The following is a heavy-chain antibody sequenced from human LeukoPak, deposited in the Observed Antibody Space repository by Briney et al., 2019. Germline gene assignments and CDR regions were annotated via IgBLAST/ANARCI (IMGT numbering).Heavy chain of an antibody. CDR1: GFTFSSYW. Sequence: PGGSLRLSCAASGFTFSSYWMHWVRRAPGKGLVWVSRINSDGSSTSYADSVKGRFTISRDNAKNTLYLQMNSLRAGDTAVYYCARGVGYCSSTSCYWWFDPWGQGTLVTVSS. CDR2: INSDGSST. J-gene: IGHJ5*02. V-gene: IGHV3-74*01. D-gene: IGHD2-2*01. CDR3: ARGVGYCSSTSCYWWFDP.